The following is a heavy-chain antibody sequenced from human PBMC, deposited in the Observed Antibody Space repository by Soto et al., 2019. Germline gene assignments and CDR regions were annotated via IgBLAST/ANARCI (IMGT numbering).Heavy chain of an antibody. J-gene: IGHJ5*02. CDR1: GGSVSSGSYY. D-gene: IGHD6-25*01. CDR3: ARPHGGSSGWDNWFDP. Sequence: SETLSLTCTVSGGSVSSGSYYWSWIRQPPGKGLEWIGEIYHSGSTNYNPSLKSRVTISVDTSKNQFSLKLSSVTAADTAVYYCARPHGGSSGWDNWFDPWGQGTLVTVSS. CDR2: IYHSGST. V-gene: IGHV4-61*01.